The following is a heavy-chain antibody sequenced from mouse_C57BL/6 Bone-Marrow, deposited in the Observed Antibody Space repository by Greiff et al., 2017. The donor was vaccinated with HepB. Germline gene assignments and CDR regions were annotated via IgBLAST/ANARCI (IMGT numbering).Heavy chain of an antibody. Sequence: VKLVESGPGLVAPSQSLSLTCTVSGFSLTSYGVDWVRQPPGKGLEWLGVIWGGGSTNYNSALMSRLSISKDNSKSQVFLKMNSLQTDYTAMYYCAKQSYYSNGAWFAYWGQGTLVTVSA. CDR3: AKQSYYSNGAWFAY. CDR2: IWGGGST. J-gene: IGHJ3*01. D-gene: IGHD2-5*01. V-gene: IGHV2-9*01. CDR1: GFSLTSYG.